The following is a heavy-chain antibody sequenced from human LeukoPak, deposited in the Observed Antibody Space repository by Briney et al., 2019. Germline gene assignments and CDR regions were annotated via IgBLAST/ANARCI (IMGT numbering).Heavy chain of an antibody. CDR2: IWYDGSNK. Sequence: PGRSLRLSCAASGFTFSSYGMHWVRQAPGKGLEWVAVIWYDGSNKYYADSVKGRFTISRDNSKNTLYPQMNSLRAEDTAVYYCAKDILGYYDSSGTPDHWGQGTLVTVSS. CDR3: AKDILGYYDSSGTPDH. V-gene: IGHV3-33*06. J-gene: IGHJ4*02. CDR1: GFTFSSYG. D-gene: IGHD3-22*01.